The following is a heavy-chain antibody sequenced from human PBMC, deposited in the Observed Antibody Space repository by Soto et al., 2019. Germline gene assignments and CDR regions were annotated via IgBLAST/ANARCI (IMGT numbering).Heavy chain of an antibody. CDR1: GFTFSSYA. Sequence: GGSLRLSCAASGFTFSSYAMSWVRHAPGKGLEWVSAISGSGGSTYYADSVKGRFTISRDNSKNTLYLQMNSLRAEDTAVYYCAKDPVAVAAPYYFDYWGQGTLVTVSS. CDR2: ISGSGGST. J-gene: IGHJ4*02. D-gene: IGHD6-19*01. V-gene: IGHV3-23*01. CDR3: AKDPVAVAAPYYFDY.